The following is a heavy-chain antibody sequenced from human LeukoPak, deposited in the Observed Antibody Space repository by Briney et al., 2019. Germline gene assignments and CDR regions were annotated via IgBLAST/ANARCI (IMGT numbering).Heavy chain of an antibody. V-gene: IGHV1-69*04. J-gene: IGHJ4*02. CDR3: ARGGDDGSTFDY. CDR2: IIPILGIA. D-gene: IGHD5-24*01. Sequence: ASVKVSCKASGGTFSSYAISWVRQAPGQGLEWMGRIIPILGIANYAQKFQGRVTITADKSTSTAYMELSSLRSEDTAVYYCARGGDDGSTFDYWGQGTLVTVSS. CDR1: GGTFSSYA.